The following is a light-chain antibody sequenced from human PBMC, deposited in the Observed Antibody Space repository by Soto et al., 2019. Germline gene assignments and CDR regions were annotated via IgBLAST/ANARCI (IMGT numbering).Light chain of an antibody. V-gene: IGKV1-33*01. CDR1: QDISNY. Sequence: DIQMTQSPSSLSASVGDRVTITCQASQDISNYLNWYQQKPGKAPKLLMYDASNLETGVPSRFSGSESGTDFTFTGGSLQPEDIATYYSQQYDNLPVTFGGGTKVEIK. J-gene: IGKJ4*01. CDR3: QQYDNLPVT. CDR2: DAS.